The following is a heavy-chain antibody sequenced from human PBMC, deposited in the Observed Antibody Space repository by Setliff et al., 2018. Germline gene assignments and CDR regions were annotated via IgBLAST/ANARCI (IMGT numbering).Heavy chain of an antibody. D-gene: IGHD2-21*02. CDR1: GYSISSGYV. V-gene: IGHV4-38-2*02. CDR2: IGHTGNI. CDR3: ARDLGHGGDSDY. Sequence: SETLSLTCTVSGYSISSGYVWGWIRQPPGKGLEWVGNIGHTGNINYNPSLKSRLTISRDTSKNQVSLKLNSVTATDTAVYYCARDLGHGGDSDYWGQGILVTVSS. J-gene: IGHJ4*02.